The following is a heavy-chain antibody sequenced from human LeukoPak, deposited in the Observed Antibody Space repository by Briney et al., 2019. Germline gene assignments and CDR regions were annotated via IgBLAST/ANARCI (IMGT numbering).Heavy chain of an antibody. Sequence: PSETLSLTCAVYGGSFSGYYWSWIRQPPGKGLEWIGEINHSGSTNYNPSLKSRVTISVDTSKNQFSLKLSSVTAAATAVYYCARMPLAGGFDYWGQGTLVTVSS. J-gene: IGHJ4*02. CDR2: INHSGST. V-gene: IGHV4-34*01. CDR3: ARMPLAGGFDY. D-gene: IGHD3-16*01. CDR1: GGSFSGYY.